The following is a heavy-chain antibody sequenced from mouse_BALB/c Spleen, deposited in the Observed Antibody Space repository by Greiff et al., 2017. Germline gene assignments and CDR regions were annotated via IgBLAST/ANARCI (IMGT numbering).Heavy chain of an antibody. CDR1: GFTFSSYA. J-gene: IGHJ3*01. V-gene: IGHV5-6-5*01. D-gene: IGHD2-2*01. CDR3: GAYGYDVWFAD. CDR2: ISSGGST. Sequence: EVQVVDSGGGLVKPGGSLKLSCAASGFTFSSYAMSWVRQTPEKRLEWVASISSGGSTYYPDSVKGRFTISRDNARNILYLQMSSLRSEDTAMYYCGAYGYDVWFADWGQGTLVTVSA.